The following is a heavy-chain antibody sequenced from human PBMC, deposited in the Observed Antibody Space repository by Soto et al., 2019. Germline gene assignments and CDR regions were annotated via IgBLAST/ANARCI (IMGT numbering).Heavy chain of an antibody. Sequence: SVKVSCKASGGTFSSYAISWVRQAPGQGLEWMGGIIPIFGTANYAQKFQGRVTITADESTSTAYMELSSLRSEDTAVYYRARVGKGSSNYDILTGYYASWFDPWGQGTLVTVSS. CDR2: IIPIFGTA. D-gene: IGHD3-9*01. V-gene: IGHV1-69*13. CDR1: GGTFSSYA. CDR3: ARVGKGSSNYDILTGYYASWFDP. J-gene: IGHJ5*02.